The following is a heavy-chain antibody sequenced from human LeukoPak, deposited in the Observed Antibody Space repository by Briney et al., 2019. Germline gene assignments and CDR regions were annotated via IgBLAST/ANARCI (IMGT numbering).Heavy chain of an antibody. V-gene: IGHV1-24*01. CDR1: GYTLTELS. CDR3: ASRSSNEQYCSSTSCYYYYMDV. Sequence: ASVKVSCKVSGYTLTELSMHWVRQAPGKGLEWMGGFDPEDGETIYAQKFQGRVTITTDESTSTAYMELSSLRSEDTAVYYCASRSSNEQYCSSTSCYYYYMDVWGKGTTVTVSS. D-gene: IGHD2-2*01. J-gene: IGHJ6*03. CDR2: FDPEDGET.